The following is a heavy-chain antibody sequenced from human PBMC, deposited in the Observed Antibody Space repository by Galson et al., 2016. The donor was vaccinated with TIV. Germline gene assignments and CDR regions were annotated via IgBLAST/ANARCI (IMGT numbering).Heavy chain of an antibody. CDR2: IDPNSGDT. D-gene: IGHD3-9*01. Sequence: SVKVSCKASGYPFTGYYIHRVRRAPGQGLEWMGWIDPNSGDTYYAQKFEGRVTMTRGTSINTAYMALNRLRSDDTAVYYCARDYDLLTGTSSFDYWAREPWSPSPQ. V-gene: IGHV1-2*02. J-gene: IGHJ4*02. CDR1: GYPFTGYY. CDR3: ARDYDLLTGTSSFDY.